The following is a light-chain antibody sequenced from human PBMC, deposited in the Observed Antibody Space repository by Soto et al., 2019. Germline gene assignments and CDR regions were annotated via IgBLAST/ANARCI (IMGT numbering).Light chain of an antibody. Sequence: DIRMTQSPSTLSASVGDRVTITCRASQSISSWLAWYQQKPGKAPKLLIYKASSLESGVPSRFSGSGSGTEFTLTISSLQPDDFATYYCLGITFGQGTRLEIK. CDR3: LGIT. CDR2: KAS. CDR1: QSISSW. J-gene: IGKJ5*01. V-gene: IGKV1-5*03.